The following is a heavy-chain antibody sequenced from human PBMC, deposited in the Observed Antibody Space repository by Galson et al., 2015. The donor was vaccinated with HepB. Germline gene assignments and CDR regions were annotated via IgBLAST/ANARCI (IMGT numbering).Heavy chain of an antibody. Sequence: SLRLSCAASGFTFSSYAMNWVRQAPGKGLEWVSTISGSGGSTYYADSVKGRFTISRDNSKNTLYLQMNSLRAEDTAVYYCAKDKGRYYDSSGYYYYYYGMDVWGQGTTVTVSS. CDR1: GFTFSSYA. D-gene: IGHD3-22*01. J-gene: IGHJ6*02. CDR2: ISGSGGST. CDR3: AKDKGRYYDSSGYYYYYYGMDV. V-gene: IGHV3-23*01.